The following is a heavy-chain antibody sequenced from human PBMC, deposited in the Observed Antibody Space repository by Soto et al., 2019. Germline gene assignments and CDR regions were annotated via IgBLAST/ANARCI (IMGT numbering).Heavy chain of an antibody. CDR2: IYYSGNT. Sequence: QVHLQESGPGLVKPSQTLSLTCTVSGGSIKSDAYFWSWVRQHPGKGLEWIGYIYYSGNTYYNTSLYKRVSISIDPSKNQFSLNLMSGTAADKAVDYCGTASAVTHDPLAWGQGTMVTVAS. V-gene: IGHV4-31*03. J-gene: IGHJ3*01. CDR1: GGSIKSDAYF. D-gene: IGHD6-19*01. CDR3: GTASAVTHDPLA.